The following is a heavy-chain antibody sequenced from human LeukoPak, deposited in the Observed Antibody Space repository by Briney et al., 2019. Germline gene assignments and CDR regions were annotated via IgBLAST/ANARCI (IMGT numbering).Heavy chain of an antibody. J-gene: IGHJ5*02. V-gene: IGHV4-34*01. CDR3: ARGPVPAAKVSWFDP. CDR1: GGSFSGYY. CDR2: INHSGST. Sequence: SETLSLTCAVYGGSFSGYYWSWIRQPPGKGLEWIGEINHSGSTNYNPSLKSRVPISVDTSKNQFSLKLSSVTAADTAVYYCARGPVPAAKVSWFDPWGQGTLVTVSS. D-gene: IGHD2-2*01.